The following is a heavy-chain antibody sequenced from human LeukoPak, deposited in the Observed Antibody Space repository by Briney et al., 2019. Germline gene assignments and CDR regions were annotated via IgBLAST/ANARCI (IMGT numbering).Heavy chain of an antibody. CDR3: ARDPNGDYVGAFDF. D-gene: IGHD4-17*01. CDR1: GFTFNNYA. J-gene: IGHJ3*01. V-gene: IGHV3-30-3*01. Sequence: HPGRSLRLSCAASGFTFNNYAMHWVRQAPGKGLEWVAAISNDGSNKYYADSVKGRFTISRDNSKNTLYLQMNSLTVEDTAVYYCARDPNGDYVGAFDFWGQGTMVTVSS. CDR2: ISNDGSNK.